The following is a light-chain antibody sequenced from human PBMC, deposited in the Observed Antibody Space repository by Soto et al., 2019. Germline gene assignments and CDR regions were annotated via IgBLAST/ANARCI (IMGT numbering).Light chain of an antibody. CDR3: QQSYTIPYT. CDR2: AAS. CDR1: QSISSY. Sequence: DIQMTQSPSSLSASVGDRVTIICRASQSISSYLNWYQQKPGIAPKLLIYAASSLQSGVPSRFSGSGSGTDFTLTISSLQPEDFATYYCQQSYTIPYTFGQGTKLEIK. V-gene: IGKV1-39*01. J-gene: IGKJ2*01.